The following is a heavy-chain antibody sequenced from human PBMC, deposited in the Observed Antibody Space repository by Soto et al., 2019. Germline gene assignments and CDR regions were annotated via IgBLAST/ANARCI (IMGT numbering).Heavy chain of an antibody. CDR3: AGVFMGSGSYPKIYYYYYYMDV. J-gene: IGHJ6*03. CDR2: ISAYNGNT. D-gene: IGHD3-10*01. V-gene: IGHV1-18*01. CDR1: GYTFTSYG. Sequence: QVQLVQSGAEVKKPGASVKVSCKASGYTFTSYGISWVRQAPGQGLEWMGWISAYNGNTNYALKLQGRVTMTTDTFTSTADMELRSLRSDDTAVYYCAGVFMGSGSYPKIYYYYYYMDVWGKGTTVTVSS.